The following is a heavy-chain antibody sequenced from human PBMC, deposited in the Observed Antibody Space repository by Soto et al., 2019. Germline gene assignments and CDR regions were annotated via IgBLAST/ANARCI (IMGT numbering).Heavy chain of an antibody. Sequence: GSLRLSSAASGFTFNSHWMTWVRQAPGKGLEWVANINTDGSQKHSVDSVKGRFTFSRDNGKNSLYLQMNSLRVEDTAVYYCARVSRRNTFDVWGQGTMVTVSS. J-gene: IGHJ3*01. CDR2: INTDGSQK. V-gene: IGHV3-7*01. CDR1: GFTFNSHW. CDR3: ARVSRRNTFDV.